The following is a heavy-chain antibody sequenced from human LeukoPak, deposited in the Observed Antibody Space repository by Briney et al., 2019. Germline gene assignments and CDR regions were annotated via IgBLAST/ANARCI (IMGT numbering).Heavy chain of an antibody. CDR1: GGTFSSYA. V-gene: IGHV1-69*05. CDR2: IIPIFGTA. J-gene: IGHJ3*02. D-gene: IGHD6-19*01. Sequence: ASVKVSCKASGGTFSSYAISWVRQAPGQGLEWMGGIIPIFGTANYAQKFQGRVTITTDESTSTAYMELSSLRSEDTAVYYCAAPRGWYAIEAFDIWGQGTMVTVSS. CDR3: AAPRGWYAIEAFDI.